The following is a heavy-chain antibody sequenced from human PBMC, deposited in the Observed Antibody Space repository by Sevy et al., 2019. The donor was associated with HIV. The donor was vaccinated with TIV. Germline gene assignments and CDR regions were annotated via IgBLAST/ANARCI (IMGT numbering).Heavy chain of an antibody. V-gene: IGHV4-59*01. CDR1: GGSMSGYY. Sequence: SETLSLTCTVSGGSMSGYYLTWIRRPPGKGLEWIGYFYYSRTTNDNPSLKSRVTISVDRSKNQFSLKLNSMTAADTAVYYRATCSPDYYYGMDVWGQGTTVTVSS. CDR3: ATCSPDYYYGMDV. CDR2: FYYSRTT. J-gene: IGHJ6*02. D-gene: IGHD2-15*01.